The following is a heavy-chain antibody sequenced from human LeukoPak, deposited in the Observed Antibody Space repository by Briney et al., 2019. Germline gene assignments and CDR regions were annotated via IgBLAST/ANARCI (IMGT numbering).Heavy chain of an antibody. CDR2: IYHSGST. Sequence: SETLSLTCTVSGYSISSGYYWGWIRQPPGKGLEWIGSIYHSGSTYYNPSLKSRVTISVDTSKNQFSLKLSSVTAADTAVYYCAREGYYYGSGGNWFDPWGQGTLVTVSS. J-gene: IGHJ5*02. D-gene: IGHD3-10*01. V-gene: IGHV4-38-2*02. CDR3: AREGYYYGSGGNWFDP. CDR1: GYSISSGYY.